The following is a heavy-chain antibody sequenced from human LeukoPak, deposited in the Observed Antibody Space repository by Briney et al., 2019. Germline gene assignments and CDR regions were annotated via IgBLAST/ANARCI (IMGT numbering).Heavy chain of an antibody. CDR2: ISSSSSYI. Sequence: GGSLRLSCAASGFTFSSYSMSWVRQAPGKGLEWVSSISSSSSYIYYAGSVKGRFTISRDNAKNSLYLQMNSLRAEDTAVYYCAREHPLGPDYYYGMDVWGRGTTVTVSS. V-gene: IGHV3-21*01. CDR3: AREHPLGPDYYYGMDV. CDR1: GFTFSSYS. D-gene: IGHD3-16*01. J-gene: IGHJ6*02.